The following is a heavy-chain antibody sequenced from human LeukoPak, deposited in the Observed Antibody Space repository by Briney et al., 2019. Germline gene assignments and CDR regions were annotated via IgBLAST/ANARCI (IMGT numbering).Heavy chain of an antibody. Sequence: PSETLSLTCTVSGGYISSYYWSWIRQPAGNGLEWIGRIYTSGSTNYNPSLKSRVTISVDKSKNQFSLKLSSVTAADTAVYYCARDHGGWYFSWFDPWGQGTLVTVSS. CDR3: ARDHGGWYFSWFDP. CDR2: IYTSGST. CDR1: GGYISSYY. J-gene: IGHJ5*02. V-gene: IGHV4-4*07. D-gene: IGHD6-19*01.